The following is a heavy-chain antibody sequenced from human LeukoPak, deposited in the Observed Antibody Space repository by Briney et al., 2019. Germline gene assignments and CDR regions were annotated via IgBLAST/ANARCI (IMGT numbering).Heavy chain of an antibody. D-gene: IGHD6-13*01. CDR3: ARQIAAAGKGGWFDP. CDR2: IIPIFGTA. Sequence: SVKVSCKASGGTFSSYAISWVRQAPGQGLKWMGGIIPIFGTANYAQKFQGRVTITADESTSTAYMELSSLRSEDTAVYYCARQIAAAGKGGWFDPWGQGTLVTVSS. J-gene: IGHJ5*01. CDR1: GGTFSSYA. V-gene: IGHV1-69*01.